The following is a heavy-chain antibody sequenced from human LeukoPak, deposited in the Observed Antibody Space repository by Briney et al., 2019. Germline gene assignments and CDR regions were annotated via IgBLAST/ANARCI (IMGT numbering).Heavy chain of an antibody. J-gene: IGHJ5*02. CDR1: GYTLTELS. CDR2: FDPEDGET. CDR3: ATTGLPAVSSSWHNNWFDP. V-gene: IGHV1-24*01. D-gene: IGHD6-13*01. Sequence: ASEKVSCKVSGYTLTELSMHWVRQAPGKGLEWMGGFDPEDGETIYAQKFQGRVTMTEDTSTDTAYMELSSLRSEDTAVYYCATTGLPAVSSSWHNNWFDPWGQGTLVTVYS.